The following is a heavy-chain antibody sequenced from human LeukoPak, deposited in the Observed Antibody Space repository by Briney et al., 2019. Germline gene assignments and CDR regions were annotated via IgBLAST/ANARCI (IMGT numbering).Heavy chain of an antibody. J-gene: IGHJ4*02. CDR1: GFTFNTYS. CDR3: ARMLERYFDY. Sequence: GGSLRLPCAGSGFTFNTYSMNWVRQAPGKGLEWVSYISSSSSTIYYADSVKGRFTISRDNAKNSLYQQMNSLSDEDTAVYYCARMLERYFDYWGQGTLVTVSS. D-gene: IGHD1-1*01. V-gene: IGHV3-48*02. CDR2: ISSSSSTI.